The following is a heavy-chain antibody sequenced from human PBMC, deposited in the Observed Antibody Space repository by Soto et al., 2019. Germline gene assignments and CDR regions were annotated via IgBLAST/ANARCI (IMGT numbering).Heavy chain of an antibody. Sequence: GGSLRLSCTASGFTFGDYAMSWFRQAPGKGLEWVGFIRSKAYGGTTEYAASVKGRFTISRDDSKSIAYLQMNSLKTEDTAVYYCTRVRGFATNYYYYMDVWGKGTTVTVSS. V-gene: IGHV3-49*03. J-gene: IGHJ6*03. CDR2: IRSKAYGGTT. CDR1: GFTFGDYA. CDR3: TRVRGFATNYYYYMDV. D-gene: IGHD1-1*01.